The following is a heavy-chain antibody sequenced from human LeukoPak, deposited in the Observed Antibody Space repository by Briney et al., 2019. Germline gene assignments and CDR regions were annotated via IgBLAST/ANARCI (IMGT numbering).Heavy chain of an antibody. D-gene: IGHD6-19*01. J-gene: IGHJ4*02. CDR3: ARGVAGRYYFDY. CDR1: GFTVSNSY. Sequence: PGGSLRLSCAASGFTVSNSYMSWVRQAPGRGLERVAVLFSGGSTYYGDSLKGRFTISRDNSKNTLYLQMNSLRAEDTAVYYCARGVAGRYYFDYWGQGTLVTVSP. CDR2: LFSGGST. V-gene: IGHV3-53*01.